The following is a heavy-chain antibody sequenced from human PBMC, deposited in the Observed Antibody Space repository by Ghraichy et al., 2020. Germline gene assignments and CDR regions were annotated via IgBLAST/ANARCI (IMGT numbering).Heavy chain of an antibody. CDR1: GFTFSSYA. J-gene: IGHJ4*02. CDR2: ISGSGGST. V-gene: IGHV3-23*01. D-gene: IGHD3-22*01. Sequence: GGSLRLSCAASGFTFSSYAMSWVRQAPGKGLEWVSAISGSGGSTYYADSVKGRFTISRDNSKNTLYLQMNSLRAEDTAVYYCAKSPDITMIVVVITYFDYWGQGTLVTVSS. CDR3: AKSPDITMIVVVITYFDY.